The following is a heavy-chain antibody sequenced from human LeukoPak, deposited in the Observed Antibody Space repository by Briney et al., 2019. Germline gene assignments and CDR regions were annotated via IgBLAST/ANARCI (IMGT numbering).Heavy chain of an antibody. J-gene: IGHJ1*01. CDR1: GYTFTSYD. D-gene: IGHD4-11*01. Sequence: ASVKVSCKASGYTFTSYDINWVRQATGQGLEWMGWMNPNGGNTGYAQKFQGRVTMTRNTSISTAYMELSSLRSEDTAVYYCARDKAVTTELTQYFHHWGQGTLVTVSS. CDR3: ARDKAVTTELTQYFHH. V-gene: IGHV1-8*01. CDR2: MNPNGGNT.